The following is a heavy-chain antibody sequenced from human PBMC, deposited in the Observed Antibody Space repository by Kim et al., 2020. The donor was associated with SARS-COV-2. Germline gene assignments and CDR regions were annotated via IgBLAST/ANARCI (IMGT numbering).Heavy chain of an antibody. D-gene: IGHD5-18*01. Sequence: GGSPRLSCSASGFTFSSYVMYWVRQAPGKGLEYVSAISSNGGSTYYADSVKGRFTISRDNSKNTLYLQMSSLRAEDTAVYYCVKEDVGHSYGSYWGQGTLVTVSS. CDR2: ISSNGGST. J-gene: IGHJ4*02. CDR3: VKEDVGHSYGSY. CDR1: GFTFSSYV. V-gene: IGHV3-64D*06.